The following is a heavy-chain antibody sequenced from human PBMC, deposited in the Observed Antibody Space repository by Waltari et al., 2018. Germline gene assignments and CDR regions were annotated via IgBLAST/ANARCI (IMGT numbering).Heavy chain of an antibody. CDR2: IRSGGDTT. V-gene: IGHV3-23*04. Sequence: EVQLVESGGGLVQPGGSLRLACGASGFTFSSFAMNWPRQAPGKGPGGVSGIRSGGDTTNHQGSGEGRFTNPRENRRSTVILQMDRLRGDDTGVYYCAKSGGPHDFWNWFDPWGQGTLVTVSA. CDR3: AKSGGPHDFWNWFDP. D-gene: IGHD3-3*01. J-gene: IGHJ5*02. CDR1: GFTFSSFA.